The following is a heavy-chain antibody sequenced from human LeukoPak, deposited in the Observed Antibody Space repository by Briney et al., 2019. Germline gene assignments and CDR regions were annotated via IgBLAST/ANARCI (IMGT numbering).Heavy chain of an antibody. CDR3: ARDGSSGFDAFDI. J-gene: IGHJ3*02. D-gene: IGHD6-19*01. CDR2: INHSGST. Sequence: PSETLSLTCAVYGGSFSGYYWSWIRQPPGKGLEWIGEINHSGSTNYNPSLKSRVTISVDTSKNQFSLKLSSVTAADTAVYYCARDGSSGFDAFDIWGQGTMVTVSS. V-gene: IGHV4-34*01. CDR1: GGSFSGYY.